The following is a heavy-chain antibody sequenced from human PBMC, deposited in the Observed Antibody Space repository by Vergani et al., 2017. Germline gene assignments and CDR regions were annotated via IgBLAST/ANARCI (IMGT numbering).Heavy chain of an antibody. J-gene: IGHJ5*02. CDR1: GASIRSSNYY. V-gene: IGHV4-39*01. D-gene: IGHD6-19*01. CDR3: ARHSTVEWLVKLGWIDP. Sequence: QLQLQESGPGLVKPSATLSLTCSVSGASIRSSNYYWGWIRQPPGKGLEWIASIYYSASTYYNPSLKSRVTISVDTSKNQFSLQLSSVTAADTAVYFCARHSTVEWLVKLGWIDPWGQGILVTVSS. CDR2: IYYSAST.